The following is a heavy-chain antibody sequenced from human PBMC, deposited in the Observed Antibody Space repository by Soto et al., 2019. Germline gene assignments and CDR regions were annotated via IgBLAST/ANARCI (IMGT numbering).Heavy chain of an antibody. CDR1: GFSLSSHS. Sequence: EVQLVESGGGLAQPGGSLRLSCAASGFSLSSHSVNWVRQAPGKGLEWISYISGSSETKYNADSVKGRFTTSRDNVKNVVYLQMNGLRDDDTALYYCAKGITDTGGYYYYSMDVWGQGTAVTVSS. CDR2: ISGSSETK. D-gene: IGHD3-16*01. V-gene: IGHV3-48*02. CDR3: AKGITDTGGYYYYSMDV. J-gene: IGHJ6*02.